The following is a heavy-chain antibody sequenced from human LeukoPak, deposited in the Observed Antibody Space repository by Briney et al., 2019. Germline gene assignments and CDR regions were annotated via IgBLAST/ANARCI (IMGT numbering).Heavy chain of an antibody. Sequence: PGGSLRLSCEGSGFTFSINAMHWVRQAPGKGLEWLAVISYDGTKQYFADPVKGRFTISRDNVKNSLYLEMNSLRVEDSAVYYCARDHYFDISGYLDYWGQGTPVTVSS. D-gene: IGHD3-22*01. J-gene: IGHJ4*02. CDR3: ARDHYFDISGYLDY. CDR1: GFTFSINA. V-gene: IGHV3-30-3*01. CDR2: ISYDGTKQ.